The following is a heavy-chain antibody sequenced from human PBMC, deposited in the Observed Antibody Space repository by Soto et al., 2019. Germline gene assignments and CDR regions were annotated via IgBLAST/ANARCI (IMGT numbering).Heavy chain of an antibody. CDR1: DGSISSYY. Sequence: SETLSLTCTVSDGSISSYYWSWIRQPPGKGLEWIGYIYYSGSTNYNPSLKSRVTISVDTSKSQFSLKLSSVTAADTAVYYCARLGSSWYPPYYYYYMDVWGKGTTVTVSS. CDR3: ARLGSSWYPPYYYYYMDV. J-gene: IGHJ6*03. CDR2: IYYSGST. D-gene: IGHD6-13*01. V-gene: IGHV4-59*08.